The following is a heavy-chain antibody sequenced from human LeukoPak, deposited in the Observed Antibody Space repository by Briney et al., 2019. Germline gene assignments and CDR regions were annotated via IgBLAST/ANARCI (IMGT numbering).Heavy chain of an antibody. D-gene: IGHD3-3*01. Sequence: PGGSLRLSCAASGFTFSSYAMRWVRQAPGKGLEWVSAISGSGGSTYYADSVKGRFTISRDNSKNTLYLQMNSLRAEDTAVYYCAKGRTYDRSPTEDYWGQGTLVTVSS. CDR3: AKGRTYDRSPTEDY. CDR2: ISGSGGST. CDR1: GFTFSSYA. V-gene: IGHV3-23*01. J-gene: IGHJ4*02.